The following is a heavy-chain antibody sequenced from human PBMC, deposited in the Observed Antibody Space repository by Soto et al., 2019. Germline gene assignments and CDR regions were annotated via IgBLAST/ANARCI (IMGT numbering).Heavy chain of an antibody. D-gene: IGHD2-2*01. J-gene: IGHJ4*02. Sequence: PGESLKISCKGSGYSFNNYWVAWVRQMPGEGLEWMAIIYPGDSDTRYSPSFQGQVTISADKSINTAYLQWSSLKASDTAMYYCARQVQDCRSTSCYDYWGQGTLVTVSS. CDR3: ARQVQDCRSTSCYDY. CDR1: GYSFNNYW. CDR2: IYPGDSDT. V-gene: IGHV5-51*01.